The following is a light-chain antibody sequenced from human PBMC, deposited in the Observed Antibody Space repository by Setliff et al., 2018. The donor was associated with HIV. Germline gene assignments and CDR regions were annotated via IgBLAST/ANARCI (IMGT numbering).Light chain of an antibody. CDR1: SSDVGNYNY. V-gene: IGLV2-14*01. CDR2: EVT. Sequence: QSVLAQPASVSGSPGQSITISCSGTSSDVGNYNYVSWYQQHPGKAPKLMIYEVTYRPSRVSNRFSGSKSGNTASLTISGLQAEDEADYYCSSYTTNTTFVFGTGTKVTVL. J-gene: IGLJ1*01. CDR3: SSYTTNTTFV.